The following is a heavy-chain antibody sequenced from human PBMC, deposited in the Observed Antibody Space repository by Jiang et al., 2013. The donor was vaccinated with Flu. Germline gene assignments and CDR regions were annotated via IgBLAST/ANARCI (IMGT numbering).Heavy chain of an antibody. V-gene: IGHV4-59*12. Sequence: LLKPSETLSLTCTVSGTSINSSYWSWIRQTPGKGLEWIGYFYYSGSINYNPSLKSRVSISIDMSKNEFSLSLTSVTAADSAVYYCARDPADYDITTYTYRDGGFDFWGQGILVT. CDR1: GTSINSSY. CDR3: ARDPADYDITTYTYRDGGFDF. D-gene: IGHD2/OR15-2a*01. CDR2: FYYSGSI. J-gene: IGHJ4*02.